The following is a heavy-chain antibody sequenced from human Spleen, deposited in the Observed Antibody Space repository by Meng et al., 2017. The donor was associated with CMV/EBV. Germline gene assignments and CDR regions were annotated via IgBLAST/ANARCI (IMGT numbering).Heavy chain of an antibody. CDR3: ARVIRGVIGGGEVDY. CDR1: GSSSSGRYY. D-gene: IGHD3-10*01. Sequence: GSSSSGRYYWSWIRQHPGKGLEWIGYIYYSGSTYYNPSLKSRVTISVDTSKNQFSLKLSSVTAADTAVYYCARVIRGVIGGGEVDYWGQGTLVTVSS. V-gene: IGHV4-31*02. J-gene: IGHJ4*02. CDR2: IYYSGST.